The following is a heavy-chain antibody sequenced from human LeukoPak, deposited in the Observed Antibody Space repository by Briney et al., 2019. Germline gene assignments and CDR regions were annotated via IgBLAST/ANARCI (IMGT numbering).Heavy chain of an antibody. CDR1: GFTFSEAW. V-gene: IGHV3-15*01. CDR2: IHSRSDGGAT. CDR3: TTGIDVIQVDQQVPFDY. J-gene: IGHJ4*02. Sequence: GGSLRLSCTGSGFTFSEAWMTWVRQAPGKGLEWVGRIHSRSDGGATDYAAAVKDRFIVSRDDSKSTLFLEMNSLRTEDTGVYYCTTGIDVIQVDQQVPFDYWGQGLMVIVHS. D-gene: IGHD3-16*02.